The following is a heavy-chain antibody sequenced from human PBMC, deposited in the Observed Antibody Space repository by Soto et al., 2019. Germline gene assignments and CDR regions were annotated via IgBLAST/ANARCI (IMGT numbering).Heavy chain of an antibody. V-gene: IGHV1-18*01. J-gene: IGHJ4*02. Sequence: ASVKVSCKASGYTFTSYGISWVRQAPGQGLEWMGWISAYNGNTNYAQKLQGRVTMTTDTSISTAYMGLSSLRSEDTAVYYCARTLYGDNVDYWGQGTLVTVSS. CDR1: GYTFTSYG. CDR2: ISAYNGNT. CDR3: ARTLYGDNVDY. D-gene: IGHD4-17*01.